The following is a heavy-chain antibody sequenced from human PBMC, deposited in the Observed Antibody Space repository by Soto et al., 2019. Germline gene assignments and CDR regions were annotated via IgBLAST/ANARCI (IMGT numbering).Heavy chain of an antibody. D-gene: IGHD6-19*01. CDR2: ISGSGGST. Sequence: PGGSLRLSCAASGFTFSSYAMSWVRQAPGKGLEWVSAISGSGGSTYYADSVKGRFTISRDNSKNTLYQQMNSLRAEDTAVYYCAKDEAGLEKIDYWGQGTLVTVYS. J-gene: IGHJ4*02. CDR1: GFTFSSYA. V-gene: IGHV3-23*01. CDR3: AKDEAGLEKIDY.